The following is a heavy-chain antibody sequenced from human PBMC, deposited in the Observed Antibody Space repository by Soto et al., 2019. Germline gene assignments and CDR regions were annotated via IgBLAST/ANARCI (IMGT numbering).Heavy chain of an antibody. Sequence: SETLSLTCTVSGDSIRNYYWSWIRQPPGKGLEYIGYIFYSGSTNYNPSLKSRVAISVDTSRNQFALKLRSVTAADTATYYCARLKRGYSYGSIIDFWGRGTLVTVSS. CDR3: ARLKRGYSYGSIIDF. CDR2: IFYSGST. CDR1: GDSIRNYY. D-gene: IGHD5-18*01. V-gene: IGHV4-59*01. J-gene: IGHJ4*01.